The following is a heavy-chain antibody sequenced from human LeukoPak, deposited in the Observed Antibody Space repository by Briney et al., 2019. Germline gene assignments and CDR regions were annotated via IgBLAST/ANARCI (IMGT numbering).Heavy chain of an antibody. V-gene: IGHV3-15*01. CDR1: GFTFSNAW. D-gene: IGHD5-18*01. CDR2: IKSKTDGGTT. CDR3: TTGPDTAMDTFDY. Sequence: PGGSLRLSCAASGFTFSNAWMSWVRQAPGKGLEWVGRIKSKTDGGTTDYAAPVKGRLTISRDDSKNTLYLQMNSLKTEDTAVYYCTTGPDTAMDTFDYWGQGTLVTVSS. J-gene: IGHJ4*02.